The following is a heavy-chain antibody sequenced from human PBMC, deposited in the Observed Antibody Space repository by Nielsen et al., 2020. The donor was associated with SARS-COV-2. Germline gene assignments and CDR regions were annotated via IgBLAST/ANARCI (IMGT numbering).Heavy chain of an antibody. Sequence: GGSLRLSCAASGFTFSSYGMHWVRQAPGKGLEWVAVISYDGSNKYYADSVKGRFTISRDNSKNTLYLQMNSLRAEDTAVYYCAKMKMMDHYGSGIYYYYGMDVWGQGTTVTVSS. V-gene: IGHV3-30*18. D-gene: IGHD3-10*01. CDR2: ISYDGSNK. CDR3: AKMKMMDHYGSGIYYYYGMDV. CDR1: GFTFSSYG. J-gene: IGHJ6*02.